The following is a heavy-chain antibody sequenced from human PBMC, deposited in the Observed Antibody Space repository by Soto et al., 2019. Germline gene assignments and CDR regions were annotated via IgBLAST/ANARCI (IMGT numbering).Heavy chain of an antibody. D-gene: IGHD3-9*01. CDR2: IIPIFGTA. CDR3: AREPNYDILTGRDAFDI. J-gene: IGHJ3*02. Sequence: QVQLVQSGAEVKKPGSSVKVSCKASGGTFSSYAISWVRQAPGQGLEWMGVIIPIFGTANYAQKFQGSVTITADESTSTAYMELSSLRSEDTAVYYCAREPNYDILTGRDAFDIWGQGTMVTVSS. V-gene: IGHV1-69*01. CDR1: GGTFSSYA.